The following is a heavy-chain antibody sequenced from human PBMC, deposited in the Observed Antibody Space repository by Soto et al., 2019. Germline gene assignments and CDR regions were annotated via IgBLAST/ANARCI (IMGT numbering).Heavy chain of an antibody. V-gene: IGHV1-69*01. CDR2: IIPIFGTA. CDR1: GGTFSSYA. Sequence: QVQLVQSGAEVKKPGSSVKVSCKASGGTFSSYAISWVRQAPGQGLEWMGGIIPIFGTANYAQNFQGRVTITAYESTSTAYMELSSLRSEDTAVYYCARDAPYSSGWYGIRLLWGQGTLVTVSS. CDR3: ARDAPYSSGWYGIRLL. J-gene: IGHJ4*02. D-gene: IGHD6-19*01.